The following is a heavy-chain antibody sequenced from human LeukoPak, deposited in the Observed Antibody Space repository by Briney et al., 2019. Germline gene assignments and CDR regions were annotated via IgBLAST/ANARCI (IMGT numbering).Heavy chain of an antibody. V-gene: IGHV4-4*07. CDR1: GDSISSYY. CDR3: ARDQFRSISGDRWRYDPFDI. J-gene: IGHJ3*02. CDR2: MYLSGST. D-gene: IGHD1-20*01. Sequence: PSETLSLTCTVSGDSISSYYWSWIRQPAGKGLEWIGRMYLSGSTNYNPSLKSRVSMSIDTSKNQFSLNLRSVTAADTAVYYCARDQFRSISGDRWRYDPFDIWGQGTMVTVSS.